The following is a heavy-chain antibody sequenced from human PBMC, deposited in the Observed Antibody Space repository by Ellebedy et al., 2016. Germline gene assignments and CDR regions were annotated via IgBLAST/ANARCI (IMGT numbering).Heavy chain of an antibody. CDR3: ARAPHRYGDNSGLDY. CDR1: GGSISTYY. D-gene: IGHD4-23*01. CDR2: ISYSGYT. V-gene: IGHV4-59*01. Sequence: SETLSLTCTVSGGSISTYYWGWIRQPPGKGLEWIGCISYSGYTNYNPSLKSRVTISVDTSMNQFSLILSSVTAADTAMYYCARAPHRYGDNSGLDYWGQGALVTVSS. J-gene: IGHJ4*02.